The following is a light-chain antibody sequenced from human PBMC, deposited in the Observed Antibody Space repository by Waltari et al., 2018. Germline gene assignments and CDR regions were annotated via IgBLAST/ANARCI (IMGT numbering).Light chain of an antibody. Sequence: DIQMTQSPSTLSASVGDRVTIPCRASQRITSWLACYQQIPGKPPKLLIYKASTLESGVPSRFSGSGSGTEFTLTISSLQPDDFATYYCQQYNSYPWTFGHGTKVELK. CDR3: QQYNSYPWT. V-gene: IGKV1-5*03. CDR2: KAS. J-gene: IGKJ1*01. CDR1: QRITSW.